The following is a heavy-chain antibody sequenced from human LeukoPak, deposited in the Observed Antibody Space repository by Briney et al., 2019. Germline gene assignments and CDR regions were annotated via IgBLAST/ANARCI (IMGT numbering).Heavy chain of an antibody. V-gene: IGHV4-34*01. D-gene: IGHD3-10*01. J-gene: IGHJ2*01. CDR1: GESFSGYY. CDR2: INHSGST. CDR3: ARAGLLVRGVTLRYFDL. Sequence: SETLSLTCAVYGESFSGYYWSRIRQPPGKGLEWIGEINHSGSTNYNPSLKSRVTISVDTSKNQFSLKLSSVTAADTAVYYCARAGLLVRGVTLRYFDLWGRGTLVTVSS.